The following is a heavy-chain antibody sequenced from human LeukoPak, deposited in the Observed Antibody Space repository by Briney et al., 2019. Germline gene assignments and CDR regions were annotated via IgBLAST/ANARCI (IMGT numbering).Heavy chain of an antibody. J-gene: IGHJ4*02. CDR1: GDSVSSGNYY. D-gene: IGHD3-22*01. CDR2: IYYSGST. V-gene: IGHV4-61*01. Sequence: SETLSLTCTVSGDSVSSGNYYWSWIRQPPGKGLEWIGYIYYSGSTNYNPSLKSRVTISVDTSKNQFSLKLSSVTAADTAVYYCARGKRAYDSSGYYPAGLDYWGQGTLVTVSS. CDR3: ARGKRAYDSSGYYPAGLDY.